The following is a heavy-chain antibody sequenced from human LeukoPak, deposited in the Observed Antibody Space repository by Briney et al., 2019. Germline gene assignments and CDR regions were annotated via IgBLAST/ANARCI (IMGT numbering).Heavy chain of an antibody. CDR1: GGSFSGYY. V-gene: IGHV4-34*01. CDR2: INHSGST. Sequence: SETLSLTCAVYGGSFSGYYWSWIRQPPGKGLEWIGEINHSGSTNYNPSLKSRLTTSIDTSKNQFSLKLSSVTAADTAVYYCARGGLGGHYYDSSGYHHYYYGMDVWGQGTTVTVSS. CDR3: ARGGLGGHYYDSSGYHHYYYGMDV. J-gene: IGHJ6*02. D-gene: IGHD3-22*01.